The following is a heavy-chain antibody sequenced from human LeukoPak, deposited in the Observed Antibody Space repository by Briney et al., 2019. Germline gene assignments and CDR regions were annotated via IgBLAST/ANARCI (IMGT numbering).Heavy chain of an antibody. Sequence: PGGSLRVSCATSGFTFSRFSFRWVRQAPGKGLEWVASIYVTGNYIYYADSVKGRVTISRDNAKNSVFLQMNSLRVEDTAVYYCAREFNTIGNFDYWGQGALVTVSS. D-gene: IGHD1-14*01. CDR1: GFTFSRFS. CDR2: IYVTGNYI. V-gene: IGHV3-21*01. J-gene: IGHJ4*02. CDR3: AREFNTIGNFDY.